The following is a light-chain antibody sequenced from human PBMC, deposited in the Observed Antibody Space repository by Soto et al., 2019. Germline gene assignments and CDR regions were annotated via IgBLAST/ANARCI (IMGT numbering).Light chain of an antibody. CDR1: QSVRKN. J-gene: IGKJ1*01. Sequence: EIVLTQSTGTLSLSPGGRATLSCRASQSVRKNLAWYQQKPGQAPRLLIYGTSNRATGIPDRISGSRSGTEFTLTISSLQSEDFGVYYCQQFDDWPTFGQGTKVDI. CDR2: GTS. V-gene: IGKV3-15*01. CDR3: QQFDDWPT.